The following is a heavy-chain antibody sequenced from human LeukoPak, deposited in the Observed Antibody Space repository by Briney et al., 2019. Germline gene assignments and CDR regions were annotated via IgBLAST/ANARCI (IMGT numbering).Heavy chain of an antibody. CDR3: ARYRTSGSYLFDY. Sequence: KPSETLSLTCAVSGGSMSSVSNFWSWIRQPAGKGLEWIGRIHTSGNPNYNPSLKSRVTISVDTSKNQFSLKMTSVTAADTAVYYCARYRTSGSYLFDYWGQGTLVTVSS. V-gene: IGHV4-61*02. D-gene: IGHD1-26*01. J-gene: IGHJ4*02. CDR1: GGSMSSVSNF. CDR2: IHTSGNP.